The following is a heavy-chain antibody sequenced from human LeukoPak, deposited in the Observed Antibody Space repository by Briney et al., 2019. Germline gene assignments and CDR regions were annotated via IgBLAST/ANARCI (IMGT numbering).Heavy chain of an antibody. CDR3: ARDLGLYDYDGNIDY. CDR1: GFNCSSYS. V-gene: IGHV3-48*04. J-gene: IGHJ4*02. D-gene: IGHD4-23*01. CDR2: ISGSSRTM. Sequence: PGGSLRLFCAAAGFNCSSYSMHWIRQAPGKGLEWVSYISGSSRTMYYADSVKGRFTISRDNAKNSLYLQMNSLRAEDTAVYYYARDLGLYDYDGNIDYWGPGTLVTVSS.